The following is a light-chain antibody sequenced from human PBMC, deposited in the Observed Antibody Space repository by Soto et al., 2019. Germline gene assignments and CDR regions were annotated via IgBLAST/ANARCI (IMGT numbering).Light chain of an antibody. CDR2: DVS. CDR3: SSYTSSSLWV. Sequence: QSALTQPASVSGSPGQSITISCTGTSSDVGGYNYVSWYQQHPGKAPKLMIYDVSNRPSGVSNRFSGSKSGNTASLTISGLQAEDEADYYGSSYTSSSLWVFGGGTKLTVL. J-gene: IGLJ3*02. V-gene: IGLV2-14*01. CDR1: SSDVGGYNY.